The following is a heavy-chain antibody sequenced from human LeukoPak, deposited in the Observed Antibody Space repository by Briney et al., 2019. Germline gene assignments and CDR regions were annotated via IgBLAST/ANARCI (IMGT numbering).Heavy chain of an antibody. D-gene: IGHD5-24*01. CDR1: GGSISSYY. J-gene: IGHJ4*02. CDR2: IYYSGST. V-gene: IGHV4-59*01. Sequence: SETLSLTCTVSGGSISSYYWSWIRQPPGKGREWIGYIYYSGSTNYNPSLKSRVTISVDTSKNQFSLKLSSVTAADTAVYYCARDNGVATMFDYWGQGTLVTVSS. CDR3: ARDNGVATMFDY.